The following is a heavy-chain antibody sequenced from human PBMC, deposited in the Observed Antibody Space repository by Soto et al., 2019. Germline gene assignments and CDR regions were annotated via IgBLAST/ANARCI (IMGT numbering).Heavy chain of an antibody. CDR3: ARRAQLSDGRAFDI. V-gene: IGHV5-51*01. CDR1: GYTFTSYW. CDR2: IYPGDSDT. D-gene: IGHD2-2*01. Sequence: PGESLKISCKASGYTFTSYWIAWLRQTPGKGLEWMGIIYPGDSDTTYSPSFQGQVAISADKSISTAYLQWSSLKASDTAMYYCARRAQLSDGRAFDIWGQGTLVTVSS. J-gene: IGHJ3*02.